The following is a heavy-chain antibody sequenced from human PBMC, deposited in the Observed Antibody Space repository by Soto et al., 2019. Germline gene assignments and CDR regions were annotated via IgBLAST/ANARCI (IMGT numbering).Heavy chain of an antibody. CDR1: GGTISGYY. Sequence: SETPSLTFSVSGGTISGYYWTWFGKRAGKGREGFGRIYLVGNTKYNPSLPSRVTMSLDTSNNQFSLRLTSVTAADTAVNYCARGQRFSDWFDPWGQGTLVTVSS. V-gene: IGHV4-4*07. D-gene: IGHD3-3*01. J-gene: IGHJ5*02. CDR3: ARGQRFSDWFDP. CDR2: IYLVGNT.